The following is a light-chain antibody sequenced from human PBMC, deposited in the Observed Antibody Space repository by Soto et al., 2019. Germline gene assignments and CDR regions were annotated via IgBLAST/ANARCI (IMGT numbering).Light chain of an antibody. Sequence: ETMLTQSASTLSVSTGERATLSCRASQSVDNNLAWYQQKPGQAPRLLIYGASTRATGIPARFSGSGSGTEFTLTISSLQSEDFAVYDCQQYNNWPRTFGQGTKVDIK. CDR3: QQYNNWPRT. CDR2: GAS. V-gene: IGKV3-15*01. CDR1: QSVDNN. J-gene: IGKJ1*01.